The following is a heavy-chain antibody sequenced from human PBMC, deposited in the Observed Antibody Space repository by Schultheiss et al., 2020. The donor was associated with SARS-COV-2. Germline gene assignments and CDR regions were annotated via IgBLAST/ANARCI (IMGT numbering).Heavy chain of an antibody. CDR1: GAFISSYY. Sequence: SETLSLTCSVSGAFISSYYWGWIRQPPGKGLEWIGSIYYSGSTYYNPSLKSRVTISVDTSKNQFSLKLSSVTAADTAVYYCASGRRGSYYGYWGQGTLVTVSS. CDR2: IYYSGST. J-gene: IGHJ4*02. D-gene: IGHD1-26*01. CDR3: ASGRRGSYYGY. V-gene: IGHV4-39*01.